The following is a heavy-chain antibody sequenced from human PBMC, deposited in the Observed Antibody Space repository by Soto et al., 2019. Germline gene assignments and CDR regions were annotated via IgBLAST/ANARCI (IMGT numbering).Heavy chain of an antibody. CDR2: IHPSGST. Sequence: ASETLSLTCAVSGGCLSDYYLPWIRQSPGKGLEWIGEIHPSGSTYYNPSLRSRVTISVDTSKNQFSLKLTSLTDADTATYYCARGRDEYKLGNVWGHGTTVT. CDR1: GGCLSDYY. D-gene: IGHD1-1*01. CDR3: ARGRDEYKLGNV. J-gene: IGHJ6*02. V-gene: IGHV4-34*01.